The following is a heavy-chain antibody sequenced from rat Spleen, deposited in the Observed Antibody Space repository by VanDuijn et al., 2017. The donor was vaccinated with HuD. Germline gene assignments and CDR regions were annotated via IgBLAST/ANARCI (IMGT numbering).Heavy chain of an antibody. J-gene: IGHJ2*01. V-gene: IGHV5-7*01. CDR1: GFTFSDYT. Sequence: EVQLVESGGGLVQPGRSLKLSCAASGFTFSDYTMAWVRQAPKKGLEWVAAIIYDGSNTYYRDSVKGRFTISRDNAESTLYLQMDSLRSEDTATYYCARETGYNSYFDYWGQGVMVTVSS. CDR2: IIYDGSNT. D-gene: IGHD1-4*01. CDR3: ARETGYNSYFDY.